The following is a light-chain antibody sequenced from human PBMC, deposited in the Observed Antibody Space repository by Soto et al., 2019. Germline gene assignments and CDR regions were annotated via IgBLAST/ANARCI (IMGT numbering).Light chain of an antibody. CDR1: QSVRSNY. CDR3: QQYGGSPWT. Sequence: DIVLTQSPGTLSLSPGERATLSCRASQSVRSNYLAWYQQKPGQAPRLLIYGASSRATGIPDRFSGSGSGTDFTLIISRLEPEDFAVYYCQQYGGSPWTFGQGTKVEIK. V-gene: IGKV3-20*01. J-gene: IGKJ1*01. CDR2: GAS.